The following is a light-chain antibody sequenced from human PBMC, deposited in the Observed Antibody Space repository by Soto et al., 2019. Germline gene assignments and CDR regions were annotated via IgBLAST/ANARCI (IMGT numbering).Light chain of an antibody. J-gene: IGKJ4*01. CDR3: QQRPNWPLT. CDR2: DAS. V-gene: IGKV3-11*01. CDR1: QSISSH. Sequence: EIVLTQSPATLPLSPGEGATLSCRASQSISSHLAWYQQKPGQAPRLLMYDASNRATGIPARFSGSGSGTDFTLTISSLAPEDFAVYYCQQRPNWPLTFGGGTKVEIK.